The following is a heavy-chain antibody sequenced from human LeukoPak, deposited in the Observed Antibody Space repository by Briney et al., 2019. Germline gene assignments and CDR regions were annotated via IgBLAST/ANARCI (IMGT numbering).Heavy chain of an antibody. CDR3: ARDRDGYPYYFDY. D-gene: IGHD5-24*01. Sequence: ASVKVSCKASGYTFTDYYIHWVRQAPGQGLEWMGWINPNSGGTNYAQKFQGRVTMTRDTSISTAYMELSRLRSDDTAVYYCARDRDGYPYYFDYWGQGTLVTVSS. CDR1: GYTFTDYY. CDR2: INPNSGGT. V-gene: IGHV1-2*02. J-gene: IGHJ4*02.